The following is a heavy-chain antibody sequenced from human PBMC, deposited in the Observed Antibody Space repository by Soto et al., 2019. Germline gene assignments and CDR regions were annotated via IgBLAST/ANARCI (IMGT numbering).Heavy chain of an antibody. V-gene: IGHV1-18*01. CDR3: ARSGGTKPIDY. D-gene: IGHD3-10*01. CDR1: GYTFTSYG. Sequence: QVQLVQSGAEVKKPGASVKVSCKASGYTFTSYGISWVRQAPGQGLEWMGWISAYNGNTNYAQKLQGRVTMPTETSRSTDYMELRSLRSDDTAVYYCARSGGTKPIDYWGQGTLVTVSS. CDR2: ISAYNGNT. J-gene: IGHJ4*02.